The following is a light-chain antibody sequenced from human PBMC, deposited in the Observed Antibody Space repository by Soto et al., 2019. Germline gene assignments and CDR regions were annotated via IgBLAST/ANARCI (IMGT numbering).Light chain of an antibody. CDR3: GSYRNNRPYV. Sequence: QSALTQPASVSGSPGQSITISCTGTNSDVGGYNYVSWYQQYPGEAPKLIIYDVINRPSGVSNRFSGSKAGNTASLTISGLQAEDEADYYCGSYRNNRPYVFGTGTKVTVL. J-gene: IGLJ1*01. CDR2: DVI. V-gene: IGLV2-14*01. CDR1: NSDVGGYNY.